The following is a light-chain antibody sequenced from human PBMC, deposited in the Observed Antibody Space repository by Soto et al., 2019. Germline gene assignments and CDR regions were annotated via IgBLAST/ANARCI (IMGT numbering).Light chain of an antibody. CDR3: QQYNSYPRT. CDR2: DAS. V-gene: IGKV1-5*01. J-gene: IGKJ1*01. Sequence: DIQMTQSPSTLSASVGDRVTITCRASQSINNWLAWYQQKPGRAPQLLIYDASSFESGAPTRFTGRGSVTEFTLSISSLQPDDFATYYCQQYNSYPRTFGQGTKVEIK. CDR1: QSINNW.